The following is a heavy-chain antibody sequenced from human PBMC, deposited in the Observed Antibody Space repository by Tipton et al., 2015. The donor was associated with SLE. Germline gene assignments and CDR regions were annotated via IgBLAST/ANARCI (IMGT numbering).Heavy chain of an antibody. CDR3: ARDRNSGDWYFDL. V-gene: IGHV4-59*01. CDR1: GGPISSYY. J-gene: IGHJ2*01. Sequence: TLSLTCTVSGGPISSYYWSWIRQPPGKGLEWIGYIYYSGSTNYNPSLKSRVTISVDTSKNQFSLKLSSVTAADTAVYYCARDRNSGDWYFDLWGRGTLVTVSS. D-gene: IGHD4-23*01. CDR2: IYYSGST.